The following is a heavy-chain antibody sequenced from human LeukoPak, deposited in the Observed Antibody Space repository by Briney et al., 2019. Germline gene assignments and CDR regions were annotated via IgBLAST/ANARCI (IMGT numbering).Heavy chain of an antibody. CDR2: ISYDGSNK. CDR3: AGVLRYFDWLFDY. D-gene: IGHD3-9*01. V-gene: IGHV3-30*03. Sequence: GRSLRLSCAASGFTFSSYGMHWVRQAPGKGLEWVAVISYDGSNKYYADSVKGRFTISRDNSKNTLYLQMNSLRAEDTAVYYCAGVLRYFDWLFDYWGQGTLVTVSS. CDR1: GFTFSSYG. J-gene: IGHJ4*02.